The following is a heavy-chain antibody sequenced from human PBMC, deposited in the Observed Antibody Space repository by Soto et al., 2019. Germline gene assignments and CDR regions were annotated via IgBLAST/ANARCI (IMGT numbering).Heavy chain of an antibody. CDR1: GYTFTSYG. J-gene: IGHJ6*02. D-gene: IGHD3-3*01. CDR3: ARPSFGVVIIGLYGMDV. Sequence: QVQLVQSGAEVKKPGASVKVSCKDSGYTFTSYGISWVRQAPGQGLEWMGWISAYNGNTNYAQKLQGRVTMTTDTSTSTAYMELRSLRSDDTAVYYSARPSFGVVIIGLYGMDVWGQGTTVTVSS. V-gene: IGHV1-18*01. CDR2: ISAYNGNT.